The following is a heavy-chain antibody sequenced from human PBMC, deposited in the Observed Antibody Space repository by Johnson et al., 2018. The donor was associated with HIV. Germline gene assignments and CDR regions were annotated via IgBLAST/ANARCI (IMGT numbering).Heavy chain of an antibody. CDR1: GFTFSSYG. V-gene: IGHV3-33*06. CDR3: AKDLRRGNRREAFDI. D-gene: IGHD1-14*01. CDR2: IWYDGSNK. Sequence: QVQLVESGGGVVQPGRSLRLSCAASGFTFSSYGMHWVRQAPGKGLEWVAVIWYDGSNKYYADSVKGRFTISRDNSKNTLYLQMNSLRAEDTAVYYCAKDLRRGNRREAFDIWGQGTMVTVSS. J-gene: IGHJ3*02.